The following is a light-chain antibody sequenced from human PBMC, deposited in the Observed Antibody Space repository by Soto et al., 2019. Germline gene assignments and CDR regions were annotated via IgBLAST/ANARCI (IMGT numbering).Light chain of an antibody. Sequence: QSALTQPPAASGSPGQSVTISCTGTSSDVGGYNYVSWYQQHPDKAPKLMIYEVSKRPSGVPDRFSGSKSGNTASLTVSGLQAEDEADSYCSSYAGSSLWVCGGGTKLTVL. CDR3: SSYAGSSLWV. J-gene: IGLJ3*02. CDR1: SSDVGGYNY. V-gene: IGLV2-8*01. CDR2: EVS.